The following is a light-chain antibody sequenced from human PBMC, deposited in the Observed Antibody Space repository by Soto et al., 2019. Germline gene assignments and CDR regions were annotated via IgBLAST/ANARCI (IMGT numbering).Light chain of an antibody. J-gene: IGKJ2*01. Sequence: DIQMTQSPSTLSASVGDRVTITCRASTSISSWLAWYQQKPGKAPKLLIYDASSLESGVPSRFSGSGSGTEFTLTLSSLQPDDFATYSCQQYNSYSSYTFGQGTKLEIK. CDR2: DAS. V-gene: IGKV1-5*01. CDR3: QQYNSYSSYT. CDR1: TSISSW.